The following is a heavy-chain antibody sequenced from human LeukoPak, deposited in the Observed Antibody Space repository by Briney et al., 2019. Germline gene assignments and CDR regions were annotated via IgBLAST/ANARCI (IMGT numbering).Heavy chain of an antibody. CDR3: AKTRRSGTEYGDFDH. V-gene: IGHV3-43*02. D-gene: IGHD1-26*01. J-gene: IGHJ4*02. CDR1: GFNFADYD. Sequence: PGGSLRLSCAASGFNFADYDMHWVCQAPGKGLEWVSLIRRDGRTAYYADSVKGRFAISRDNSRTSLYLQMNSLRTEDTALYHCAKTRRSGTEYGDFDHWGQGTQVTVSS. CDR2: IRRDGRTA.